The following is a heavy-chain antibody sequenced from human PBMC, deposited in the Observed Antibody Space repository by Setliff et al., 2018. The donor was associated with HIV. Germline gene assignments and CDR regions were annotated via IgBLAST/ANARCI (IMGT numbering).Heavy chain of an antibody. CDR1: GGSISSAAYY. J-gene: IGHJ3*02. CDR2: IYYSGST. CDR3: ARQPHDFDGSGYYGDAFDI. Sequence: SETLSLTCTVSGGSISSAAYYWSWIRQHPGKGLEWIGHIYYSGSTNYDPSLKSRVTISVDTSKNQFSLKLTSVTAADTAVYYCARQPHDFDGSGYYGDAFDIWGQGTMVTVSS. D-gene: IGHD3-22*01. V-gene: IGHV4-31*03.